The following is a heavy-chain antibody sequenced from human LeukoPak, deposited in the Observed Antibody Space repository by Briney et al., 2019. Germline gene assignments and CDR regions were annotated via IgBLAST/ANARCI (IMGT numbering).Heavy chain of an antibody. Sequence: GGSLRLSCAASGFTFSSYSMNWVRQAPGKGLEWVSYISSSSSTIYYADSVKGRFTISRDNAKNSLYPQMNSLRAEDTAVYYCASSSYDDSGYYHNWGQGTLVPVSS. D-gene: IGHD3-22*01. CDR1: GFTFSSYS. CDR2: ISSSSSTI. CDR3: ASSSYDDSGYYHN. J-gene: IGHJ4*02. V-gene: IGHV3-48*04.